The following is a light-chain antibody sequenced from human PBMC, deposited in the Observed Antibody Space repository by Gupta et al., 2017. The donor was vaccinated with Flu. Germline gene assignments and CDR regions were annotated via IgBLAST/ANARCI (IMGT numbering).Light chain of an antibody. V-gene: IGLV2-14*01. CDR1: SSDVGGYNY. CDR2: EVS. CDR3: SSYTSSSTLPYV. Sequence: QSALTQSASVSGSPGHSITISCTGTSSDVGGYNYVSWYQQHPGKAPKLMIYEVSNRPSGVSNRFSGSKSGNTASLTISGLQAEDEADYYCSSYTSSSTLPYVFGTGTKVTVL. J-gene: IGLJ1*01.